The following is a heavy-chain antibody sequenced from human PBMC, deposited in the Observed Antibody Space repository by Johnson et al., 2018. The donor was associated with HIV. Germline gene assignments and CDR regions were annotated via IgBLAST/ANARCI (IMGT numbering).Heavy chain of an antibody. J-gene: IGHJ3*02. Sequence: QVQLVESGGGVVQPGRSLRLSCAASGFTFSDYAMHWVRQAPGKGLEWVAVISYDGSNKYYADSVKGRLTMSRDNSKNTLYAQMNRLRAEDTAVYYCAREKPRLVQGVLDAFDIWGQGTMVTGSS. CDR3: AREKPRLVQGVLDAFDI. V-gene: IGHV3-30*04. D-gene: IGHD3-10*01. CDR2: ISYDGSNK. CDR1: GFTFSDYA.